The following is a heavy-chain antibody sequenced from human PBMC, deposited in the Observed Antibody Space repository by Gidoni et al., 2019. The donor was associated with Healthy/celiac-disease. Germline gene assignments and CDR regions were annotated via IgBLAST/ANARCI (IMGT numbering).Heavy chain of an antibody. V-gene: IGHV4-39*01. CDR3: ACGMSGYDYY. Sequence: QLQLQESGPGLVKPSETLSLTCTVSVGSISSSSYYWGLIRQPPGKGLEWIGSIYYSGSTYYNPSLKSRVTISVDTSKNQFSLKLSSVTAADTAVYYCACGMSGYDYYWGQGTLVTVSS. J-gene: IGHJ4*02. CDR2: IYYSGST. CDR1: VGSISSSSYY. D-gene: IGHD5-12*01.